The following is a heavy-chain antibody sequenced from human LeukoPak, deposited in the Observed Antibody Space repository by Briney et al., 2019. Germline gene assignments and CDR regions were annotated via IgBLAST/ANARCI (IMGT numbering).Heavy chain of an antibody. V-gene: IGHV3-66*01. Sequence: GGSLRLSCVASGFTVSSNFMSWVRQAPGKGLEWVSFIYSGGSTYYADSVKGRFTISRDNSKNTLSLQMNSLRAEDTAVYYCARYNRYWYFDLWGRGTLVTVSS. CDR2: IYSGGST. J-gene: IGHJ2*01. CDR3: ARYNRYWYFDL. CDR1: GFTVSSNF. D-gene: IGHD1-1*01.